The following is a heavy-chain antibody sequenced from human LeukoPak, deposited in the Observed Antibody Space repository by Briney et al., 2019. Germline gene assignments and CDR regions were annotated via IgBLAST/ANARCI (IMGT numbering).Heavy chain of an antibody. CDR1: GGSISSYY. J-gene: IGHJ3*02. V-gene: IGHV4-59*01. Sequence: SETLSLTCTVSGGSISSYYWSWIRQPPGKGLEWIGCIYYSGYTNYKSSLKSRVTISVDTSKNQFSLKLSSVTAADTAVYYCTRDRSALDTWGQGTMVTVSS. CDR2: IYYSGYT. CDR3: TRDRSALDT.